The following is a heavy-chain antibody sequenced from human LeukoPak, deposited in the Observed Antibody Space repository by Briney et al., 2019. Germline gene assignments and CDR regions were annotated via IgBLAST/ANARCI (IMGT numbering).Heavy chain of an antibody. Sequence: GGSLRLSCAASGFTFSSYAMSWVRQAPGKGLERVSAISGSGGSTYYADSVKGRFTISRDNSKNTLYLQMNSLRAEDTAVYYCAKDVSVVRGVSVYWGQGTLVTVSS. D-gene: IGHD3-10*01. CDR1: GFTFSSYA. V-gene: IGHV3-23*01. J-gene: IGHJ4*02. CDR2: ISGSGGST. CDR3: AKDVSVVRGVSVY.